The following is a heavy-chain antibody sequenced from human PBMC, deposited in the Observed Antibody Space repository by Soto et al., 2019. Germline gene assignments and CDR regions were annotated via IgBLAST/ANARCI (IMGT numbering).Heavy chain of an antibody. J-gene: IGHJ6*03. CDR3: ARATPITIFGVVEEYYMDV. Sequence: PSETLSLTCAVSGGSFSSYYWSWIRQPPGKGLVWICYIYYSGSTNYNPSLKSRVTISVDTSKNQFSLKLSSVTAADTAVYYCARATPITIFGVVEEYYMDVWGKGTTVTVSS. V-gene: IGHV4-59*01. CDR1: GGSFSSYY. D-gene: IGHD3-3*01. CDR2: IYYSGST.